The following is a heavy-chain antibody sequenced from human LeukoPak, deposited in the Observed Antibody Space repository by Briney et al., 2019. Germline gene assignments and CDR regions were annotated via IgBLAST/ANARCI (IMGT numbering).Heavy chain of an antibody. CDR3: ARIRGGNNYHFDY. CDR1: GYTFTDYY. CDR2: INAYSGGT. J-gene: IGHJ4*02. V-gene: IGHV1-2*02. D-gene: IGHD1-26*01. Sequence: ASVKVSCKASGYTFTDYYMHWVRQAPGQGLEWMGWINAYSGGTNYAQNFQGRVTMTSDTSISTGYMELSRLGSDDTAVYYCARIRGGNNYHFDYWGQGTLVTVSS.